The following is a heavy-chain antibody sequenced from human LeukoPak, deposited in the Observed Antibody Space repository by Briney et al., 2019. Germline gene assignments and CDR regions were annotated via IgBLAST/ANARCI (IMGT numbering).Heavy chain of an antibody. CDR2: ISYDGSNK. CDR1: GFTFSSYA. Sequence: PGGSLRLSCAASGFTFSSYAVHWLRQAPGKGLEWVASISYDGSNKYYADSVKGRFTISRDNSKNTLYLQMNSLRAEDTAVYYCARDPRSYGYAGVDYWGQGTLVTVSS. CDR3: ARDPRSYGYAGVDY. D-gene: IGHD5-18*01. J-gene: IGHJ4*02. V-gene: IGHV3-30-3*01.